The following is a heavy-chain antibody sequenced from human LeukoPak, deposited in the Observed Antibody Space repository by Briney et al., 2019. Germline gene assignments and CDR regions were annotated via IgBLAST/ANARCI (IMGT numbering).Heavy chain of an antibody. Sequence: GGSLRLSCAASGFTFSSYAMSWVRQAPGKGLEWVSAISGSGGSTYYADSVKGRFTISRDNSKNTLYLQMNSLRAEDTAVYYRAKVYGSSSSGYYYDSSGLDYFDYWGQGTLVTVSS. CDR3: AKVYGSSSSGYYYDSSGLDYFDY. J-gene: IGHJ4*02. CDR2: ISGSGGST. CDR1: GFTFSSYA. V-gene: IGHV3-23*01. D-gene: IGHD3-22*01.